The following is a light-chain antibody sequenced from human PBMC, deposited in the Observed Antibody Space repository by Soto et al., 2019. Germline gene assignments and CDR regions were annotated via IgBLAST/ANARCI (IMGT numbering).Light chain of an antibody. Sequence: DIQMTQSPSTLSASVGDRVTITCRASQSISSWLAWYQQKPGKAPNLLIYKASSLESGVQSRFSGSGSGTEFTLTISSLQPDDFATYYCQQYSSYSRTFGQGTKVEVK. CDR2: KAS. J-gene: IGKJ1*01. CDR1: QSISSW. V-gene: IGKV1-5*03. CDR3: QQYSSYSRT.